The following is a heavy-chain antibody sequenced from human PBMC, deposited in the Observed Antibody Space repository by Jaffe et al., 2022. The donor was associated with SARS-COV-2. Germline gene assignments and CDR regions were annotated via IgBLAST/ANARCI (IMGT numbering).Heavy chain of an antibody. Sequence: QVQLQQWGAGLLKPSETLSLTCAVYGGSFSGYYWSWIRQPPGKGLEWIGEINHSGSTNYNPSLKSRVTISVDTSKNQFSLKLSSVTAADTAVYYCASGNDILTGFDYWGQGTLVTVSS. J-gene: IGHJ4*02. CDR2: INHSGST. CDR1: GGSFSGYY. CDR3: ASGNDILTGFDY. D-gene: IGHD3-9*01. V-gene: IGHV4-34*01.